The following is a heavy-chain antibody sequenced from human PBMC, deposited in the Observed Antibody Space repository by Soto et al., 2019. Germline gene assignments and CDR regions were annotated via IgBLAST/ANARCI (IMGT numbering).Heavy chain of an antibody. Sequence: SETLSLTCAVSGGSISSGGYSWSWIRQPPGKGLEWIGYIYHSGSTYYNPSLKSRVTISVDRSKNQFSLKLSSVTAADTAVYYCARYSYYYDSSGYKNWFDPWGQGTLVTVSS. J-gene: IGHJ5*02. D-gene: IGHD3-22*01. CDR2: IYHSGST. V-gene: IGHV4-30-2*01. CDR1: GGSISSGGYS. CDR3: ARYSYYYDSSGYKNWFDP.